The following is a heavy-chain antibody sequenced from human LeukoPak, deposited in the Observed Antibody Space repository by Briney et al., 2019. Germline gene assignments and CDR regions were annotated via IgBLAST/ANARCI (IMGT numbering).Heavy chain of an antibody. CDR2: INHSGST. CDR1: GGSFSGYY. V-gene: IGHV4-34*01. J-gene: IGHJ5*02. CDR3: ARRDNWFDP. Sequence: SETLSLTCAVYGGSFSGYYWSWIRQPPGKGPEWIGEINHSGSTNYNPSLKSRVTISVDTSKNQFSLKLSSVTAADTAVYYCARRDNWFDPWGQGTLVTVSS.